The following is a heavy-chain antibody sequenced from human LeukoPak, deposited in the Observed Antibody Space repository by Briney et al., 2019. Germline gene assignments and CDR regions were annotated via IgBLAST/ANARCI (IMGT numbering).Heavy chain of an antibody. Sequence: GGSLRLSCAASGFTFSSYGMHWVRQAPGKGLEGVAFIRYDGSNKYYADSVKGRFTISRDNSKNTLYLQMNSLRAEDTAVYYCAKAQYSSSWWVFDYWGQGTLVTVSS. CDR3: AKAQYSSSWWVFDY. D-gene: IGHD6-13*01. J-gene: IGHJ4*02. V-gene: IGHV3-30*02. CDR1: GFTFSSYG. CDR2: IRYDGSNK.